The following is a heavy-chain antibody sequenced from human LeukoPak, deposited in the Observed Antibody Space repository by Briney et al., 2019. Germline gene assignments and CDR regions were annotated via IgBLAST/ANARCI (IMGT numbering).Heavy chain of an antibody. Sequence: PSQTLSLTCAVSGGSISSGGYSWSWIRQPPGKGLEWIGYIYHSGSTYYNPSLKSRVTISVDRSKNQFSLKLSSVTAADTAVYYCAGERGDYTLDYWGQGTLVTVSS. V-gene: IGHV4-30-2*01. D-gene: IGHD4-17*01. CDR2: IYHSGST. CDR3: AGERGDYTLDY. J-gene: IGHJ4*02. CDR1: GGSISSGGYS.